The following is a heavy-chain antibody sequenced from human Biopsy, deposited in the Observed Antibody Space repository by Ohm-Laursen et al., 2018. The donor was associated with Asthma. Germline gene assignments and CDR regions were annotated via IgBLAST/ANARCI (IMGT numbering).Heavy chain of an antibody. CDR1: GFSFSDYY. CDR3: ARGYSTSWYFGY. CDR2: ISSRGSNL. V-gene: IGHV3-11*01. D-gene: IGHD6-13*01. J-gene: IGHJ4*02. Sequence: SLRLSCAASGFSFSDYYMMWIRQVPGKGLEWVAYISSRGSNLYYADSVKGRFTISRDNPKKSVYLQLDSLRVEDTAVYYCARGYSTSWYFGYWGQGTVVTVSS.